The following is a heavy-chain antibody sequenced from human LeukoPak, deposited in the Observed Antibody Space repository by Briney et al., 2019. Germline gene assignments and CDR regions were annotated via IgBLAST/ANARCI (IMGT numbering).Heavy chain of an antibody. CDR2: IVVGSGNT. CDR1: GFTFTNSA. J-gene: IGHJ4*02. CDR3: AGRVRDSSGYYGLDY. D-gene: IGHD3-22*01. V-gene: IGHV1-58*02. Sequence: SVKVSCKASGFTFTNSAMLWVRQARGQRLEWIGWIVVGSGNTNYAQRFQERVTITRDMSTRTAYMELSSLRSEDTALYYCAGRVRDSSGYYGLDYWGQGTLVTVSS.